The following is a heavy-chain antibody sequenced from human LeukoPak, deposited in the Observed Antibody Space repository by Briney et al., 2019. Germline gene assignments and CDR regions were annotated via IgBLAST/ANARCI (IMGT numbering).Heavy chain of an antibody. CDR1: GDSVSSNSAT. Sequence: SQTLSLTCAISGDSVSSNSATWNWIRQSPSKGLEWLGRTYYRSQWFNDYAVSVKSRVTINPDTSKNQFSLHLNSLTPEDTGVYYCARAITGAFDIWGQGTMVTVSS. J-gene: IGHJ3*02. CDR3: ARAITGAFDI. V-gene: IGHV6-1*01. D-gene: IGHD1-26*01. CDR2: TYYRSQWFN.